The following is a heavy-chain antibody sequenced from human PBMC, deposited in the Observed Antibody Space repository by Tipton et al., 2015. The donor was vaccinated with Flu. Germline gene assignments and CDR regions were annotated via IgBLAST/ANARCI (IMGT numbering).Heavy chain of an antibody. CDR1: GGSVSSGSYY. CDR3: ASGAPTYTYDFWSGYSPYPFDY. D-gene: IGHD3-3*01. V-gene: IGHV4-61*01. Sequence: TLSLTCTVSGGSVSSGSYYWSWIRQPPGKGLEWIGYIYYSGSTNYNPSLKSRVTISVDTSKNQFSLKLSSVTAADTAVYYCASGAPTYTYDFWSGYSPYPFDYWGQGTLVTVSS. J-gene: IGHJ4*02. CDR2: IYYSGST.